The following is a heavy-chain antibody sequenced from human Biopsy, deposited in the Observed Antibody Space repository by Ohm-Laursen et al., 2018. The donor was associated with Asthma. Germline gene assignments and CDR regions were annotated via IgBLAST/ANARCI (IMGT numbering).Heavy chain of an antibody. J-gene: IGHJ6*02. CDR1: GYTFNSAG. CDR2: ISVYNGNT. D-gene: IGHD3-10*01. V-gene: IGHV1-18*01. Sequence: ASVKVSCKTSGYTFNSAGITWARQAPGQGLEWMGWISVYNGNTKVAQKLQERVTMITDTSTSTAYMELRSLRSDDTAVYFCARAVDYSHYYGIDVWGQGTTVTVS. CDR3: ARAVDYSHYYGIDV.